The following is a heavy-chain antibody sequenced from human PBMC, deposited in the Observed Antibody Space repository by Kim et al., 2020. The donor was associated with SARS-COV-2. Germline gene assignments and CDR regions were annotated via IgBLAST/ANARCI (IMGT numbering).Heavy chain of an antibody. CDR2: IGAGGIST. J-gene: IGHJ4*02. D-gene: IGHD6-13*01. Sequence: GGSLRLSCAASGFTFSTYGMTWVRQAPGKGLEWVSTIGAGGISTFYADSVKGRFTISRDNSKNTLYLQTNSLRAEDTAIYYCAKLRGAAAGAFDYWGQGALVTVSS. CDR3: AKLRGAAAGAFDY. V-gene: IGHV3-23*01. CDR1: GFTFSTYG.